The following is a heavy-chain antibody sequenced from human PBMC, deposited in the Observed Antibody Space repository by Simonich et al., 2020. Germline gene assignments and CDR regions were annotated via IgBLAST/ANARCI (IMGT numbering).Heavy chain of an antibody. CDR2: IYYSGGT. D-gene: IGHD6-13*01. CDR3: ARHAGFAFDI. CDR1: GGSISSSSYY. J-gene: IGHJ3*02. Sequence: QLQLQESGPGLVKPSETLSLTCTVSGGSISSSSYYWGWIRQPPGKGLEWIGSIYYSGGTYYNQAIKSRVTISVDTSKNQFSLKLSSVTAAETAVYYCARHAGFAFDIWGQGTMVTVSS. V-gene: IGHV4-39*01.